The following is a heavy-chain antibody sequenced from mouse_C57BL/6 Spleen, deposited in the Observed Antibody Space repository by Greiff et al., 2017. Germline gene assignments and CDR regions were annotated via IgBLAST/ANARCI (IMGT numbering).Heavy chain of an antibody. V-gene: IGHV1-64*01. CDR1: GYTFTSYW. D-gene: IGHD2-5*01. J-gene: IGHJ1*03. CDR3: ARKIYSNYEDWYFDV. Sequence: QVQLKQPGAELVKPGASVKLSCKASGYTFTSYWMHWVKQRPGQGLEWIGMIHPNSGSTNYNEKFKSKATLTVDKSSSTAYMQLSSLTSEDSAVYYCARKIYSNYEDWYFDVWGTGTTVTVSS. CDR2: IHPNSGST.